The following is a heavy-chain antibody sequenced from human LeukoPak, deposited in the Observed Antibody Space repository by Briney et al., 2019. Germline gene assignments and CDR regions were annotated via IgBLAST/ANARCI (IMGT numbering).Heavy chain of an antibody. Sequence: GGSLRLSCAASGFTFDDYGMAWVRQAPGKGLEWVAVISYDGTTKYYGDSVKGRFTISRDNSKNTLYLQMNSLRAEDTAVYYCAGGATHTYYYYYYMDVWGKGTTVTVSS. CDR2: ISYDGTTK. CDR3: AGGATHTYYYYYYMDV. V-gene: IGHV3-30*03. D-gene: IGHD1-26*01. J-gene: IGHJ6*03. CDR1: GFTFDDYG.